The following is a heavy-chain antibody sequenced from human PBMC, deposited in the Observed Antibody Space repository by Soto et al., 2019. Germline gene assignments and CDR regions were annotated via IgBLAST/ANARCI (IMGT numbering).Heavy chain of an antibody. CDR3: ARIPRYSFPTSDDLDS. D-gene: IGHD5-18*01. V-gene: IGHV1-69*13. Sequence: SVKVSCKASGGTFYTYTFSRVRQAPGQGLEWMGSITPIYPTTNYAEKFQGRLTVTADGSTNTAYMELNSLTSEDTAVYYCARIPRYSFPTSDDLDSWGQGTLVTVSS. J-gene: IGHJ4*02. CDR1: GGTFYTYT. CDR2: ITPIYPTT.